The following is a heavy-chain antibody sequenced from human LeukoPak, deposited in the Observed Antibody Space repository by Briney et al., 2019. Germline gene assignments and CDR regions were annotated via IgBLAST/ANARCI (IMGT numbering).Heavy chain of an antibody. J-gene: IGHJ6*03. D-gene: IGHD2-2*01. Sequence: GGSLRLSCAASGFTFSDYYVSWVRQAAGKGLEWVSYISSRGSNIYYADCVKGRFTISRDNAKNSLYLQMNSLRAEDTAVYYCARDSDCSSTSCFHYYYMDVWGKGTTVTVSS. CDR3: ARDSDCSSTSCFHYYYMDV. CDR2: ISSRGSNI. CDR1: GFTFSDYY. V-gene: IGHV3-11*04.